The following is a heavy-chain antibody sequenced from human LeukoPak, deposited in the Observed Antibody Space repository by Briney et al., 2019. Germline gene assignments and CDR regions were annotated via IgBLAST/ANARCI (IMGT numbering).Heavy chain of an antibody. CDR3: AIDYDILTGYYGLDY. D-gene: IGHD3-9*01. CDR2: INSDGSST. J-gene: IGHJ4*02. CDR1: GFTFSSYW. V-gene: IGHV3-74*01. Sequence: GGSLRLSCAASGFTFSSYWMHWVRQAPGKGLVWVSRINSDGSSTSYADSVKGRFTISRDNSKNTLYLQMNSLRAEDTAVYYCAIDYDILTGYYGLDYWGQGTLVTVSS.